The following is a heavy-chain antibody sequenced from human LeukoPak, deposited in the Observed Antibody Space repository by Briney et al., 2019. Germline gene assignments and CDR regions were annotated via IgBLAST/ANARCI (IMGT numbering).Heavy chain of an antibody. CDR3: ARDGWDIVVVPAAAFDY. V-gene: IGHV1-18*01. CDR1: GYTLTSYG. Sequence: ASVKVSCKASGYTLTSYGISWVRQAPGQGLEWMGWISAYNGNTNYAQKLQGRVTMTTDTSTSTAYMELRSLRSDDTAVYYCARDGWDIVVVPAAAFDYWGQGTLVTVSS. CDR2: ISAYNGNT. D-gene: IGHD2-2*01. J-gene: IGHJ4*02.